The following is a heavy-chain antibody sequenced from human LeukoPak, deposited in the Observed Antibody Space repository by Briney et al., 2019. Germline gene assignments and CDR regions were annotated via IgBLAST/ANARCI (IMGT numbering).Heavy chain of an antibody. Sequence: ASVKVSCKASGYTFTGYYMHWVRQAPGQGLEWMGWINPNSGGTNYAQKFQGRVTMTRDTSTSTVYMELSSLRSEDTAVYYCAREAAGLSKFPDYWGQGTLVTVSS. J-gene: IGHJ4*02. D-gene: IGHD6-13*01. V-gene: IGHV1-2*02. CDR1: GYTFTGYY. CDR2: INPNSGGT. CDR3: AREAAGLSKFPDY.